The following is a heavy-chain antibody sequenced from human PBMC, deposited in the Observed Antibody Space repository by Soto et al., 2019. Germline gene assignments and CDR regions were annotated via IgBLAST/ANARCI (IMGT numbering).Heavy chain of an antibody. J-gene: IGHJ6*03. CDR3: ARVATVLLVSPNYYMDV. Sequence: QVQLQESSPGLVKPSQTLSLTCSVSGDSVGSGGYYWSWLRQHPGKGLEWIGYIHYSGKTYYNTTLRSRVSISLDMDKNDFSLKSSSVSAADTCIYYCARVATVLLVSPNYYMDVWGRGITVTVSS. D-gene: IGHD2-8*01. CDR2: IHYSGKT. CDR1: GDSVGSGGYY. V-gene: IGHV4-31*03.